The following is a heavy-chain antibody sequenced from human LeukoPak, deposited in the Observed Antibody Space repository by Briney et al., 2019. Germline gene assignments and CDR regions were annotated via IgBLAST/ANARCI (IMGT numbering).Heavy chain of an antibody. Sequence: SETLSLTCTVSGGSISSYYWSWIRQPPGKGLEWIGYIYYSGSTNYNPSLKSRVTISVDTSKNQFSLKMSSVTAADTALYDCARLYSDSYGMDVWGQGTPVTVSS. J-gene: IGHJ6*02. CDR1: GGSISSYY. D-gene: IGHD2-21*01. V-gene: IGHV4-59*08. CDR3: ARLYSDSYGMDV. CDR2: IYYSGST.